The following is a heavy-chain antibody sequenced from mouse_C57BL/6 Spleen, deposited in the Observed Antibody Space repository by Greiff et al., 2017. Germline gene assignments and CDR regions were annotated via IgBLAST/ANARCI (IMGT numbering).Heavy chain of an antibody. D-gene: IGHD2-2*01. Sequence: DVMLVESGGGLVKPGGSLKLSCAASGFTFSSYAMSWVRQTPEKRLEWVATISDGGSYTYYPDNVKGRFTISRDNAKNNLYLQMSHLKSEDTAMYYCARRNYGYDRNYFDYWGQGTTLTVSS. J-gene: IGHJ2*01. V-gene: IGHV5-4*03. CDR2: ISDGGSYT. CDR1: GFTFSSYA. CDR3: ARRNYGYDRNYFDY.